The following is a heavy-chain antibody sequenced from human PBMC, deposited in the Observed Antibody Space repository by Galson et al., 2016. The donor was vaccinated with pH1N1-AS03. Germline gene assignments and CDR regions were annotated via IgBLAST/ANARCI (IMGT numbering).Heavy chain of an antibody. CDR2: ISPYNGNT. Sequence: SVKVSCKASGYTFPNFGMSWVRQAPGQGLEWMGWISPYNGNTQYAQRLEGRVTMTTDTSTNTAYLELRSLTYDDTAVYYWARAAPFDPWGHGTLVIVSS. D-gene: IGHD2-15*01. CDR1: GYTFPNFG. V-gene: IGHV1-18*04. CDR3: ARAAPFDP. J-gene: IGHJ5*02.